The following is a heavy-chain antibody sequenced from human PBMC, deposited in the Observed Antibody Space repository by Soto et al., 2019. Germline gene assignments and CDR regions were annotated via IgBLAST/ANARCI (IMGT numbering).Heavy chain of an antibody. Sequence: EVQLVESGGDLAQPGGSLRLSCVASGFTFSTYSMNWVRQAPGKGLEWVSYISSSSSTIKYADSVKGRFTISRDNAKNSLSLQMNSLKDDDTAFYYCAREVATTVTMDYWGQGTLVTVSS. CDR2: ISSSSSTI. V-gene: IGHV3-48*02. CDR3: AREVATTVTMDY. D-gene: IGHD4-17*01. J-gene: IGHJ4*02. CDR1: GFTFSTYS.